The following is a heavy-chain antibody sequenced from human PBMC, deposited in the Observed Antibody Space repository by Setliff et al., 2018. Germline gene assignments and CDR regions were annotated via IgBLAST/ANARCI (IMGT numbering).Heavy chain of an antibody. CDR1: DGSLYSGNYY. V-gene: IGHV4-61*09. CDR3: ARGYYNGRGYYYLPCSFDS. J-gene: IGHJ4*02. D-gene: IGHD3-10*01. CDR2: IHGTEGT. Sequence: SETLSLTCTVSDGSLYSGNYYWTWIRQPAGKALEWIGHIHGTEGTHYNPSLESRVTISRDKSPNQFSLMLRAVTAADTALYYCARGYYNGRGYYYLPCSFDSWGRGIVVTVSS.